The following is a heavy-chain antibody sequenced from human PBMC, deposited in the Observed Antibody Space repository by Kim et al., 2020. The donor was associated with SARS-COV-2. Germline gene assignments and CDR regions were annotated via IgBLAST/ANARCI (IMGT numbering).Heavy chain of an antibody. CDR3: ARARSDIWSGRGIDY. CDR1: GFTFGIYW. CDR2: IKPDGGDT. V-gene: IGHV3-7*01. J-gene: IGHJ4*02. Sequence: GGSLRLSCAASGFTFGIYWMSWVRQAPGKGLEWVANIKPDGGDTYYVDSVEGRFTISRDNTRYSLYLQMNSLRVEDTAVYYCARARSDIWSGRGIDYWGQGTTLTVSS. D-gene: IGHD3-10*01.